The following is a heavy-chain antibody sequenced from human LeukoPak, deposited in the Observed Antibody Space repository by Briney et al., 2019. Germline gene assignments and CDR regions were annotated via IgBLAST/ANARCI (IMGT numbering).Heavy chain of an antibody. CDR1: GDTFSRYG. Sequence: ASVTVSCMVSGDTFSRYGITWVRQAPGQGLEWMGWISTYNGYTNYAQKLQGRLTMTTETSTATAYMERKSLRSDDRTVYFCARQGWRYWGQGTLVTVSS. CDR2: ISTYNGYT. V-gene: IGHV1-18*01. D-gene: IGHD2-15*01. J-gene: IGHJ4*02. CDR3: ARQGWRY.